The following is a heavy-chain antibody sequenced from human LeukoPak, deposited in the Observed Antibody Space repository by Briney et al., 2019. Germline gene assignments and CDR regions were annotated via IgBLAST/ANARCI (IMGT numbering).Heavy chain of an antibody. CDR1: GFTFSSYW. J-gene: IGHJ4*02. V-gene: IGHV3-7*01. D-gene: IGHD4-11*01. CDR2: IKQDGSEK. CDR3: ARGTVNFDN. Sequence: GGSLRLSCAASGFTFSSYWMTWVRQAPGKGLEWVANIKQDGSEKYYVDSVKGRFSISRDNANNSLILQMNSLRAEDTAVYYCARGTVNFDNWSQGTLVTVPS.